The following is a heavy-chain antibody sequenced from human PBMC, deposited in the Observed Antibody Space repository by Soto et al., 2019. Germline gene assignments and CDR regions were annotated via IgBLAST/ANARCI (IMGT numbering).Heavy chain of an antibody. D-gene: IGHD6-19*01. CDR3: ARDRKGYSSGWGPYYYGMDV. CDR1: GGTFSSYA. J-gene: IGHJ6*02. CDR2: IIPIFGTA. Sequence: QVQLVQSGAEVKKPGSSVKVSCKASGGTFSSYAISWVRQAPGQGLEWMGGIIPIFGTANYAQKFQGRVTITADESTSTAYMEVSSLRSEDTAVYYCARDRKGYSSGWGPYYYGMDVWGQGTTVTVSS. V-gene: IGHV1-69*12.